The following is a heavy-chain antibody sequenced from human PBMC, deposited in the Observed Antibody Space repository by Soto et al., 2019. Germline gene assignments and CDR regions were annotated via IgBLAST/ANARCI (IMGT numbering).Heavy chain of an antibody. CDR1: GYTFTSYG. CDR3: ARDDRIAARREGYYYGMDV. V-gene: IGHV1-18*04. CDR2: ISAYNGNT. J-gene: IGHJ6*02. D-gene: IGHD6-6*01. Sequence: QVQLVQSGAEVKKPGASVKVSCKASGYTFTSYGISWVRQAPGQGLEWMGWISAYNGNTNYAQKLQGRVTMTTDTSTSTDYMEMRSLRSDDTAVYYCARDDRIAARREGYYYGMDVWGQGTTVTVSS.